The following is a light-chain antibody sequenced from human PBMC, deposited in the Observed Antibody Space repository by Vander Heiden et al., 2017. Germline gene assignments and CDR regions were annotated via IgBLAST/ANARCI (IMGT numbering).Light chain of an antibody. CDR2: QDS. V-gene: IGLV3-1*01. J-gene: IGLJ2*01. Sequence: SYELTQPPSASVSPGQTASITCSGDKLGDKYACWYQQKPGQSPVLVIYQDSKRPSGIPERFSGSNSGNTATLTISGTQAMDEADYYCQAWDSSTVVFGGGTKLTAL. CDR3: QAWDSSTVV. CDR1: KLGDKY.